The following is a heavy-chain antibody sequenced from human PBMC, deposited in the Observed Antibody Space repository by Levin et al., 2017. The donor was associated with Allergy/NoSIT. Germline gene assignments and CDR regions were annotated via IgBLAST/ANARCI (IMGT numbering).Heavy chain of an antibody. J-gene: IGHJ4*02. CDR3: ARGAGSSYGYYFDC. D-gene: IGHD5-18*01. CDR2: IYLSGST. Sequence: SETLSLTCAVSGGSISSGGYSWSWIRQPPGKGLEWIGNIYLSGSTNDNPSLKSRVTMSVDRSKNQFSLKLSYVTAADTAVYYCARGAGSSYGYYFDCWGPGTLVTVSS. CDR1: GGSISSGGYS. V-gene: IGHV4-30-2*01.